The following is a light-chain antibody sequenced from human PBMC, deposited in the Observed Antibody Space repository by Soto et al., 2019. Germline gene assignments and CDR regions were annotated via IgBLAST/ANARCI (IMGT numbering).Light chain of an antibody. J-gene: IGKJ5*01. V-gene: IGKV1-33*01. CDR3: QQYDNLPTT. CDR1: QDISNY. Sequence: DIQMTQSPSSLSASVGDRVTITCQASQDISNYLNWYQQKPGKAPKLLSYDASNLETGVPSRFSGSGSRTDFTFTISSLQPEDIATYYCQQYDNLPTTFGQGTRLEIK. CDR2: DAS.